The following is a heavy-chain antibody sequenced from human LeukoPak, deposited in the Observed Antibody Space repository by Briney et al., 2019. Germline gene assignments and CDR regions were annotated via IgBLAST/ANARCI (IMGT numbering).Heavy chain of an antibody. CDR2: IYDSGTT. J-gene: IGHJ5*02. V-gene: IGHV4-59*12. CDR1: GGSISSNY. CDR3: ARDSLVVPAVTWFDP. D-gene: IGHD2-2*01. Sequence: SETLSLTCTVSGGSISSNYWSWIRQPPGKGLEWIGYIYDSGTTDYNPSLKGRVTMSVDMSKNQFSLKLSSVTAADTAVYYCARDSLVVPAVTWFDPWGQGTLVTVSS.